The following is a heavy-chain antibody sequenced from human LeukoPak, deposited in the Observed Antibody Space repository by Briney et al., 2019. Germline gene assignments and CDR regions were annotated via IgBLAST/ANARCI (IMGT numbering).Heavy chain of an antibody. D-gene: IGHD3-10*01. J-gene: IGHJ4*02. CDR1: GFTFSSYA. CDR2: ISGSGGST. Sequence: PGGSLRLSCAASGFTFSSYAMSWVRQAPGKGLEWVSAISGSGGSTYYADSVKGRFTISRDNSKNTLYLQMNSLRAEDTAVYYCAKDRRVWGSGRSLFDYWGQGNLVTVSS. CDR3: AKDRRVWGSGRSLFDY. V-gene: IGHV3-23*01.